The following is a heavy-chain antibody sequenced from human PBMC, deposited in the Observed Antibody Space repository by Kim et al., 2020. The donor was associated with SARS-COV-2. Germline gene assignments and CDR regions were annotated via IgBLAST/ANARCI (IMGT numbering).Heavy chain of an antibody. CDR1: GGSISSSSYY. Sequence: SETLSLTCTVSGGSISSSSYYWGWIRQPPGKGLEWIGSIYYSGSTYYNPSLKSRVTISVDTSKNQFSLKLSSVTAADTAVYYCASRLPSTSCYKNCFGFDPWGQGTLVTVSS. V-gene: IGHV4-39*01. CDR3: ASRLPSTSCYKNCFGFDP. J-gene: IGHJ5*02. CDR2: IYYSGST. D-gene: IGHD2-2*02.